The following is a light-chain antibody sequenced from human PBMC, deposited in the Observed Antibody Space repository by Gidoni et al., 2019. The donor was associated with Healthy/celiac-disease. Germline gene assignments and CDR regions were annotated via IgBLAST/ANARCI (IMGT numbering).Light chain of an antibody. J-gene: IGKJ2*04. CDR1: QSVSSN. V-gene: IGKV3-15*01. CDR2: CAS. CDR3: QQYNNWPPVCS. Sequence: EIVMTQSPATLSVSPGERATLSCRASQSVSSNLAWYQQKPGQAPRLLIYCASTRATGIPARFSGSGSGTEFTLTISSLQSADFAVYYCQQYNNWPPVCSFGQGTKLEIK.